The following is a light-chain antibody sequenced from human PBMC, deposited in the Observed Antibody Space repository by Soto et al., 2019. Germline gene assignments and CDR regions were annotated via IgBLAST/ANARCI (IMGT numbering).Light chain of an antibody. J-gene: IGLJ2*01. Sequence: QSALTQPASASGSPGQSITISCTGTSSDVGGYNYVSWYQQHPGKAPKLMIYDVSNRPSGVSNRFSGSKSGNTASLTISGLQAEDEADYYCRSYTSSSTVVFGGGTKLTVL. CDR1: SSDVGGYNY. V-gene: IGLV2-14*01. CDR3: RSYTSSSTVV. CDR2: DVS.